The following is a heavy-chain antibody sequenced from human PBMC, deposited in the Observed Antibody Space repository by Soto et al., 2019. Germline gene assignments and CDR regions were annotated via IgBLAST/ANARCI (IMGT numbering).Heavy chain of an antibody. Sequence: QVHLVQSGAEVSKPGASVKVSCKTSGYTFTTYVIIWVRQAPGQHLEWLGWITARNGDKNYAQGFKRRVTFTTDTYPSTDYMELKNLRSDDTAVYFCARVMLLPNPAADFWGQGTMVTVSS. J-gene: IGHJ4*02. D-gene: IGHD2-21*01. CDR2: ITARNGDK. V-gene: IGHV1-18*04. CDR3: ARVMLLPNPAADF. CDR1: GYTFTTYV.